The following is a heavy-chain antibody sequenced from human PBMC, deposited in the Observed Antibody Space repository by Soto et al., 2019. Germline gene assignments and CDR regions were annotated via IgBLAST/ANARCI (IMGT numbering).Heavy chain of an antibody. D-gene: IGHD6-13*01. Sequence: SETLSLTCTVSGGSVSSGSYYWSWIRQPPGKGLEWIGYIYYSGSTNYNPSLKSRVTISVDTSKNQFSLKLSSATAADTAVYYCARELAAAGNLFEYWGQGTLVDVS. V-gene: IGHV4-61*01. CDR2: IYYSGST. J-gene: IGHJ4*02. CDR1: GGSVSSGSYY. CDR3: ARELAAAGNLFEY.